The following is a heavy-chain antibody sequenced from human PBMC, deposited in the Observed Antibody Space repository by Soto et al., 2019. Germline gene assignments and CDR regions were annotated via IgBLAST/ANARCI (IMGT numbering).Heavy chain of an antibody. CDR2: IYVTGAF. V-gene: IGHV4-31*03. CDR3: ARLRIATNNYKWFDP. D-gene: IGHD2-21*01. J-gene: IGHJ5*02. Sequence: SETLSLTCSVAGAPLNSGNYSWSWIRQVPGKGLEWIGHIYVTGAFDYNPSLRDRITIAQDTSERQFSLNLRLVTAADTAVYYCARLRIATNNYKWFDPWGQGTMVTVSS. CDR1: GAPLNSGNYS.